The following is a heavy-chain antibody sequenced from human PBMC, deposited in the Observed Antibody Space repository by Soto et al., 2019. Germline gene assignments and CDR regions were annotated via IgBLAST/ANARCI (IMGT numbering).Heavy chain of an antibody. CDR3: ARPKTYYDYVWGSYRPLGYYFDY. CDR2: IWYDGSNK. J-gene: IGHJ4*02. CDR1: GFNFSSYG. V-gene: IGHV3-33*01. Sequence: PGGSLRLSCAASGFNFSSYGMHWVRQAPGKGLEWVAVIWYDGSNKYYADSVKGRFTISRDNSKNTLYLQMNSLRAEDTAVYYCARPKTYYDYVWGSYRPLGYYFDYWGQGTLVTVSS. D-gene: IGHD3-16*02.